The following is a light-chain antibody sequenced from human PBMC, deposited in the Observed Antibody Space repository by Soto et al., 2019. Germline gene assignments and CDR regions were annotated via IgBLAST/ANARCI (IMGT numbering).Light chain of an antibody. V-gene: IGKV3-20*01. J-gene: IGKJ1*01. Sequence: ELVLAQSPGTLSLSPGERATLSCRGSHSVSSSYLAWYQQKPGQAPRLLIYGASSRATGIPDRFSGSGSGTDFTLTISRLEPEDFAVYYCQQYGSSPGTFGQGTKVDIK. CDR3: QQYGSSPGT. CDR1: HSVSSSY. CDR2: GAS.